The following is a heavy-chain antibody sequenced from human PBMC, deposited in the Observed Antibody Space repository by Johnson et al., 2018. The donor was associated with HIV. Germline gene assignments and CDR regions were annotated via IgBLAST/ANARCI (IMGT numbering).Heavy chain of an antibody. CDR1: GFTVSRHY. V-gene: IGHV3-23*04. CDR3: TKKEGRGPDAFDI. J-gene: IGHJ3*02. D-gene: IGHD3-10*01. Sequence: VKLVESGGGLVQPGGSLRLSCAASGFTVSRHYMSWVRQAPGKGLELVSAISGGGGTTYYADSVKGRFTISRDNSKNTLYLKMNSLRAEDTAVYYCTKKEGRGPDAFDIWGQGTMVTVSS. CDR2: ISGGGGTT.